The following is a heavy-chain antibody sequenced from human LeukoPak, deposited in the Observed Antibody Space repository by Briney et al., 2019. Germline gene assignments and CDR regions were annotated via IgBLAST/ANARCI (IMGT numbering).Heavy chain of an antibody. D-gene: IGHD2-21*02. Sequence: SETLSLTCTVSGGSITTSNYYWGWIRQPPGKGLEWIGNIYYTGSTYCNPSLKSRVTMSVDSSKNQLSLRLSSVTAADTAVYYCTKTFVTADCWGQGTLVTVSS. CDR1: GGSITTSNYY. CDR3: TKTFVTADC. V-gene: IGHV4-39*01. CDR2: IYYTGST. J-gene: IGHJ4*02.